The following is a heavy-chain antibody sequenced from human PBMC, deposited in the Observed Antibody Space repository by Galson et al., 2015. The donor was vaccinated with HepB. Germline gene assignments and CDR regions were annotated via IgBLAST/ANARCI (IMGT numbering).Heavy chain of an antibody. Sequence: SLRLSCAASGFTFSGSAIHWVRQASGKGPEWVGRIRSKANNYATSYVPSLKGRFTISRDDSKNMAYLHMKSLKIEDTAVYYCTRLGDFSGYTSKWGHGTLVSVSS. CDR1: GFTFSGSA. J-gene: IGHJ4*01. V-gene: IGHV3-73*01. CDR2: IRSKANNYAT. D-gene: IGHD2-2*02. CDR3: TRLGDFSGYTSK.